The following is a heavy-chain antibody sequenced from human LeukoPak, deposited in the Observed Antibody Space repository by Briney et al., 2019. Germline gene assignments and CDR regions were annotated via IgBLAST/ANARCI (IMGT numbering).Heavy chain of an antibody. J-gene: IGHJ5*02. CDR3: ARFRFLEWRVRGAFDP. D-gene: IGHD3-3*01. CDR1: GFTFSSYS. CDR2: ISSSSSYI. V-gene: IGHV3-21*01. Sequence: AGGSLRLSCAASGFTFSSYSMNWVRQAPGKGLEWVSSISSSSSYIYYADSVKGRFTISRDNAKNSLYLQMNSLRAEDTAVYYCARFRFLEWRVRGAFDPWGQGTLVTVSS.